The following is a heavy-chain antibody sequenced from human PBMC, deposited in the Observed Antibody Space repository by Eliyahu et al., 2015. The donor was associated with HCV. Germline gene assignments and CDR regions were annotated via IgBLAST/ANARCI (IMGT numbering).Heavy chain of an antibody. V-gene: IGHV3-72*01. CDR3: ARNNYRDGNTLNNWYFDL. Sequence: EVQLVESGGGLVQPGGSLRLSCAASGFTXGXHXMPWVRQAPGKGLEWVGRTRNKANSYTTEYAASVKGRFTISRDDSQNSLYLQMNSLKTEDTAVYYCARNNYRDGNTLNNWYFDLWGRGTLVTVSS. CDR2: TRNKANSYTT. D-gene: IGHD5-24*01. CDR1: GFTXGXHX. J-gene: IGHJ2*01.